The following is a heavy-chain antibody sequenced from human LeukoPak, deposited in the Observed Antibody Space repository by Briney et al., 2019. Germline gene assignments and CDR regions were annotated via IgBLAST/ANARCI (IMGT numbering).Heavy chain of an antibody. CDR2: FHPEDGET. Sequence: ASVKVSCKVSGYTLTELSMHWVRQAPGKGLEWMGGFHPEDGETIYAQKFQGRVTMTEDTSTDTAYMELSSLRSEDTAVYCCATPGLSLYDAFDIWGQGTMVTVSS. V-gene: IGHV1-24*01. J-gene: IGHJ3*02. CDR3: ATPGLSLYDAFDI. CDR1: GYTLTELS. D-gene: IGHD3-22*01.